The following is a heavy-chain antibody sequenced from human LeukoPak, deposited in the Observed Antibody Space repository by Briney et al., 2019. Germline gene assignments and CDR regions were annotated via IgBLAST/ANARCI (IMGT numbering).Heavy chain of an antibody. CDR3: VRDLVAGTTLDY. J-gene: IGHJ4*02. CDR1: GFTFSSYW. D-gene: IGHD6-19*01. Sequence: GGSLRLSCAASGFTFSSYWMHWVRQVPGKGLVWVSRINTDGSSTSYADSVKGRFTISRDNAKNTLYLQMNSLRAEDTAVYYCVRDLVAGTTLDYWGQGTLVTVSS. V-gene: IGHV3-74*01. CDR2: INTDGSST.